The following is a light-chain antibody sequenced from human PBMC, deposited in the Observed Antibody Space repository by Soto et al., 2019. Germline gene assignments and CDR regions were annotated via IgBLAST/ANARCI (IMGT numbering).Light chain of an antibody. J-gene: IGLJ1*01. V-gene: IGLV2-23*01. Sequence: QSALTQPASVSGSPGQSVTISCTGTSSDVGSYNLVSWYQHHPGKAPKLMIYEGSKRPSGVSNRFSGSKSGNTASLTISGLQAEDEADYFCCSYAGSSTYVFGSGTQVTVL. CDR2: EGS. CDR1: SSDVGSYNL. CDR3: CSYAGSSTYV.